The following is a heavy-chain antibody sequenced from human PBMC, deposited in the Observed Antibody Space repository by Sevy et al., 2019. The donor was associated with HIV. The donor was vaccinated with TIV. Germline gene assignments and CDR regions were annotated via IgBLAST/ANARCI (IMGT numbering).Heavy chain of an antibody. CDR3: ARSPDSSGPYGEIFDY. J-gene: IGHJ4*02. V-gene: IGHV4-59*12. D-gene: IGHD3-22*01. CDR2: IYYTGST. CDR1: GGSISSSY. Sequence: SETLSLTCTVSGGSISSSYWSWIRQPPGKGLEWIGYIYYTGSTNYNPSLKSRVTISVDTSKNQFSLKLSSVTAADTAVYYCARSPDSSGPYGEIFDYWGQGTLVTVSS.